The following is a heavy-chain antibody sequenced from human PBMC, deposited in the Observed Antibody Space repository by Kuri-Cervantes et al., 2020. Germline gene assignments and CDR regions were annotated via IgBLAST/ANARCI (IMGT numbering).Heavy chain of an antibody. V-gene: IGHV1-18*01. CDR1: GYTFTTHG. CDR3: AKPADSSGRHFDY. J-gene: IGHJ4*02. D-gene: IGHD3-22*01. CDR2: ISTYNGDT. Sequence: ASVKVSCKASGYTFTTHGISWVRQAPGQGLEWMGWISTYNGDTTYAQKFQDRVTMTTDTSTNTAHMELRSLRSDDTAVYYCAKPADSSGRHFDYWGQGTLVTVSS.